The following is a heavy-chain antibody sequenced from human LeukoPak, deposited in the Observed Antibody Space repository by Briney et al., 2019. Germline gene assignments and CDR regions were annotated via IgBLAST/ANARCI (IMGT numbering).Heavy chain of an antibody. CDR2: INPNSGGT. CDR1: GYTFTGYY. CDR3: ARSRYFDWLFYFDY. D-gene: IGHD3-9*01. V-gene: IGHV1-2*02. Sequence: ASAKVSCKASGYTFTGYYMHWVRQAPGQGLEWMGWINPNSGGTNYAQKFQGRVTMTRDTSISTAYMELSRLRSDDTAVYYCARSRYFDWLFYFDYWGQGTLVTVSS. J-gene: IGHJ4*02.